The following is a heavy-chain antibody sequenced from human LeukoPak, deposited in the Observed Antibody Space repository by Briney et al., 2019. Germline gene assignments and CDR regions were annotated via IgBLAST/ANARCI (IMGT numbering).Heavy chain of an antibody. Sequence: SETLSLTCTVSGYSISSGYYWGWIRQPPGKGLEWIGYIYYSGSTYYNPSLKSRVTISVDTSKNQFSLKLSSVTAADTAVYYCARATNRYGDPNFDYWGQGTLVTVSS. CDR1: GYSISSGYY. CDR2: IYYSGST. V-gene: IGHV4-38-2*02. D-gene: IGHD4-17*01. CDR3: ARATNRYGDPNFDY. J-gene: IGHJ4*02.